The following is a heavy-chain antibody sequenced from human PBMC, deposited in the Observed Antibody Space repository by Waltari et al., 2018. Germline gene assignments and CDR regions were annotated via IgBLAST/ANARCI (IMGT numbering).Heavy chain of an antibody. J-gene: IGHJ4*02. D-gene: IGHD3-3*01. CDR1: GFTFSSYA. Sequence: QVQLVGSGGGVVQPGRSLRLSCAASGFTFSSYAMHWVRPAPGKGLEWVAVISYDGSNKYYADSVKGRFTISRDNSKNTLYLQMNSLRAEDTAVYYCARDSGGPTYYDFWSGFGGFDYWGQGTLVTVSS. CDR3: ARDSGGPTYYDFWSGFGGFDY. CDR2: ISYDGSNK. V-gene: IGHV3-30-3*01.